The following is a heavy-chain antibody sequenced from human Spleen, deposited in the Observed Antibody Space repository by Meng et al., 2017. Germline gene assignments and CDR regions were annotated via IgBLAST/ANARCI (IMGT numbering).Heavy chain of an antibody. CDR2: INTNNGNP. CDR3: VRGYNHGSGSYYLLDY. Sequence: QVQLVQSGSELKKTGASVKVSCKASGYIFTNYAMNWVRQAPGQGLEWMGWINTNNGNPTYAQDFTGRFVFSLDTSVSTAYLQISSLKAEDTAVYYCVRGYNHGSGSYYLLDYWGQGTLVTVSS. J-gene: IGHJ4*02. CDR1: GYIFTNYA. D-gene: IGHD3-10*01. V-gene: IGHV7-4-1*02.